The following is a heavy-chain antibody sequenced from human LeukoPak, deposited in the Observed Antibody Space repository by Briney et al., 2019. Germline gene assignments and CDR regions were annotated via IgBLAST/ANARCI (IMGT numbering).Heavy chain of an antibody. CDR1: GFTFSSYG. CDR2: IRYDGSNK. CDR3: AKDQVYDSSGYYGGQFDY. V-gene: IGHV3-30*02. J-gene: IGHJ4*02. D-gene: IGHD3-22*01. Sequence: AGGSLRLSCAASGFTFSSYGMHWVRQAPGKGLEWVAFIRYDGSNKYYADSVKGRFTISRDNSKNTLYLQMNSLRAEDTAVYYCAKDQVYDSSGYYGGQFDYWGQGTLVTVSS.